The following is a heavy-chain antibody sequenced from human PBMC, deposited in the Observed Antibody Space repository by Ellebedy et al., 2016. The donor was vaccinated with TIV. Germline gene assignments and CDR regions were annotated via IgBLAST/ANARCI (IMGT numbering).Heavy chain of an antibody. D-gene: IGHD5-18*01. CDR2: INPNSGGT. CDR1: GYTFTGYY. CDR3: ARSSEIQLWLLNKFEFDY. Sequence: AASVKVSCKASGYTFTGYYMHWVRQAPGQGLEWMGWINPNSGGTNYAQKFQGWVTMTRDTSISTAYMELSSLRSEDTAVYYCARSSEIQLWLLNKFEFDYWGQGTLVTVSS. V-gene: IGHV1-2*04. J-gene: IGHJ4*02.